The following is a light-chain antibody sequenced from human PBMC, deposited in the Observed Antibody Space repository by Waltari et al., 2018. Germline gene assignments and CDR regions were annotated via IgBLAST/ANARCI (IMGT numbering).Light chain of an antibody. V-gene: IGKV3-11*01. CDR2: DAS. Sequence: EIVLTQSPATLSLSPGERPTPSCRASQSVSSYLAWYQQKPGQAPRLLIYDASNRATGIPARFSGSGSGTDFTLTISSLEPEDFAVYYCQQRSNWPPAFGQGTKVEIK. CDR3: QQRSNWPPA. J-gene: IGKJ1*01. CDR1: QSVSSY.